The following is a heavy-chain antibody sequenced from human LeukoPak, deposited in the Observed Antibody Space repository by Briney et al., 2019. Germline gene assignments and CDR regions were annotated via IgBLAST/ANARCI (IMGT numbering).Heavy chain of an antibody. CDR3: ARGTKSGLGESSVGY. D-gene: IGHD3-16*01. V-gene: IGHV1-8*03. CDR1: GYTFTSYD. J-gene: IGHJ4*02. Sequence: ASVKDSCKTSGYTFTSYDINWVRQATGQELEWLGWMNPNSGNTGYAQKFQGRVTITRNTSISTAYMELSSLTSEDTAVYYCARGTKSGLGESSVGYWGQGTLVTVSS. CDR2: MNPNSGNT.